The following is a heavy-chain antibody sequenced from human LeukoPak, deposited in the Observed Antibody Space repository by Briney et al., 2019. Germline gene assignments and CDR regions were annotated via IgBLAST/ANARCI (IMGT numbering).Heavy chain of an antibody. Sequence: GGPLRLSCAASGFTFSSYWMHWVRQVPGKGLVWVARINPGGSSITYADSVKGRFTISRDNAKNTLYLQMDSPRAEDTGVYYCARSNQADDYWGQGTLVTVSS. CDR2: INPGGSSI. CDR3: ARSNQADDY. D-gene: IGHD1-14*01. CDR1: GFTFSSYW. J-gene: IGHJ4*02. V-gene: IGHV3-74*01.